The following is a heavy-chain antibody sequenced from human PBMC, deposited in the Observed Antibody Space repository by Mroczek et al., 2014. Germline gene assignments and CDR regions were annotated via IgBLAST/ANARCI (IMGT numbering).Heavy chain of an antibody. CDR1: GGSISSYY. Sequence: QVQLQESGPGLVKPSETLSLTCTVSGGSISSYYWSWIRQPPGKGLEWIGYIYYSGSTNYNPSLKSRVTISVDTSKNQFSLKLSSVTAADTAVYYCAREGKHGLFDYWGQGTLVTVSS. V-gene: IGHV4-59*01. D-gene: IGHD4-23*01. CDR3: AREGKHGLFDY. CDR2: IYYSGST. J-gene: IGHJ4*02.